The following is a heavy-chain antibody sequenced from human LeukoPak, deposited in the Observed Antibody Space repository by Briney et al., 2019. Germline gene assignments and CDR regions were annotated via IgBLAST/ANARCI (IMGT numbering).Heavy chain of an antibody. D-gene: IGHD3-10*01. V-gene: IGHV1-69*06. CDR1: GGTFSSYA. J-gene: IGHJ6*03. CDR2: IIPIFGTA. CDR3: ARVGSGTQNYYYYYYMDV. Sequence: SVKVSCKASGGTFSSYAISWVRQAPGQGLEWMGGIIPIFGTANYAQKFQGRVTITADKSTSTAYMELSSLRSEDTAVYYCARVGSGTQNYYYYYYMDVWGKGTTVTVSS.